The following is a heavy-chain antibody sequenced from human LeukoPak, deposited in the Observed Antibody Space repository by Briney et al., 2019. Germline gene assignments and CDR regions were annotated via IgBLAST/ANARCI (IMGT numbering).Heavy chain of an antibody. D-gene: IGHD2-2*01. CDR2: IYYSGIT. V-gene: IGHV4-39*01. Sequence: PSETLSLTCTVSGGSISSSGYYWGWIRQSPGEGLEWIGNIYYSGITYYNPSLKSRVTISVDTSKNQFSLKLSSVTAADTAVYYCARAVVVPAASGVGYYMDVWGKGTTVTISS. J-gene: IGHJ6*03. CDR3: ARAVVVPAASGVGYYMDV. CDR1: GGSISSSGYY.